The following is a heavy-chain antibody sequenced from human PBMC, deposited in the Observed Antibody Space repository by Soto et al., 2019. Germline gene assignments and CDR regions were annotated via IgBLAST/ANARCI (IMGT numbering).Heavy chain of an antibody. J-gene: IGHJ6*02. V-gene: IGHV3-30-3*01. D-gene: IGHD1-26*01. CDR3: ARDQRGSYYSYYGMDV. Sequence: GGSLRLSCAASGFTFSSYAMHWVRQAPGKGLEWVAVISYDGSNKYYADSVKGRFTISRDNSKNTLYLQMNSLRAEDTAVYYCARDQRGSYYSYYGMDVWGQGTTVTVSS. CDR1: GFTFSSYA. CDR2: ISYDGSNK.